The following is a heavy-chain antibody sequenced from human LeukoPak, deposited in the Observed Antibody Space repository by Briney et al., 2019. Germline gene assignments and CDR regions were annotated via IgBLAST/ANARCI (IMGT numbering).Heavy chain of an antibody. CDR2: ISESGGYT. J-gene: IGHJ4*02. CDR3: AKSPRYGAKGYFDY. Sequence: GGSLRLSCAASGFTFSSYAMSWVRQSPGKGLEWVAVISESGGYTYDADSVKGRFAISRDNFKNTLYLQMDSLRMEDTAVYYCAKSPRYGAKGYFDYWGQGTLVTVSS. D-gene: IGHD4-17*01. CDR1: GFTFSSYA. V-gene: IGHV3-23*01.